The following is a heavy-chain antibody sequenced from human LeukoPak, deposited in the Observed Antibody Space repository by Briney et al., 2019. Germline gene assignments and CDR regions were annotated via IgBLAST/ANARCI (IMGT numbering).Heavy chain of an antibody. CDR2: INHSGST. V-gene: IGHV4-34*01. CDR1: GGSFSDYY. D-gene: IGHD2-15*01. J-gene: IGHJ5*02. CDR3: ARGPFVVVVAARYNWFDP. Sequence: KPSETLSLTCAVYGGSFSDYYWSWLRQPPGKGLEWIGEINHSGSTNYNPSLKSRVTISVDTSKNQFSLKLSSVTAADTAVYYCARGPFVVVVAARYNWFDPWGQGTLVTVSS.